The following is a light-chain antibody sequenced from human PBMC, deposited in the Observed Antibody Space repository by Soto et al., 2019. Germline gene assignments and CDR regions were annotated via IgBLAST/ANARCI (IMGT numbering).Light chain of an antibody. J-gene: IGKJ2*01. CDR1: QSVSSN. CDR3: QQYNNWPPYT. Sequence: EIVMTQSPATLSVSPGERATLSCRASQSVSSNFAGYQQKPGQAPRLLIYGASTRATGITARFSGSGSGTEFTLTISSLQSEDFAVYYCQQYNNWPPYTFGQGTKLEIK. V-gene: IGKV3-15*01. CDR2: GAS.